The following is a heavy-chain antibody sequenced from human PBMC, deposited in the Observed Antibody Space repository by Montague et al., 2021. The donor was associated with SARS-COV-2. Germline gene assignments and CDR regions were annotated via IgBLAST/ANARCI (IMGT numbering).Heavy chain of an antibody. CDR2: IYYSGSS. Sequence: SETLSLTCTVSGGSISGYYWSWIRQPPGKGLEWIGYIYYSGSSNNSPSLKSRVTISVDTSKTQFSLKVSSVTAADTAVYYCARAGDGHNPAFDIWGQGTMVTVSS. V-gene: IGHV4-59*01. J-gene: IGHJ3*02. CDR3: ARAGDGHNPAFDI. D-gene: IGHD5-24*01. CDR1: GGSISGYY.